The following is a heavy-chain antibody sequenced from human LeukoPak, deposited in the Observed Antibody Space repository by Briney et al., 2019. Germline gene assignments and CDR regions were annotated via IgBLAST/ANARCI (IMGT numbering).Heavy chain of an antibody. CDR2: IIPIFGTA. J-gene: IGHJ6*03. CDR3: ARDLGEQWQVPYYMDV. D-gene: IGHD6-19*01. V-gene: IGHV1-69*05. Sequence: SVKVSCKASGGTFSSYAISWVRQAPGRGLEWMGRIIPIFGTANYAQKFQGRVTITTDESTSTAYMELSSLRSEDTAVYYCARDLGEQWQVPYYMDVWGKGTTVTVSS. CDR1: GGTFSSYA.